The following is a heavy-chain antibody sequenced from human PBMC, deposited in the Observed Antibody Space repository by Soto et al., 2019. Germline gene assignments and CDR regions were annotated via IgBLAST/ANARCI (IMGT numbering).Heavy chain of an antibody. D-gene: IGHD3-10*01. CDR1: GFTFSSYG. V-gene: IGHV3-30*18. CDR2: ISYDGSNK. CDR3: AKDLYGSGDYYAWLPSALVQNWFDP. J-gene: IGHJ5*02. Sequence: QVQLVESGGGVVQPGRSLRLSCAASGFTFSSYGMHWVRQAPGKGLEWVAVISYDGSNKYYEDSVKGRFTISRDNSKNRVYRQMNSLRGGDAAVYYSAKDLYGSGDYYAWLPSALVQNWFDPWGQETLVTVSS.